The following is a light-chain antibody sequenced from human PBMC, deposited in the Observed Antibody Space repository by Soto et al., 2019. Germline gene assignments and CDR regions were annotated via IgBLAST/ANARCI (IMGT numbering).Light chain of an antibody. V-gene: IGKV3-15*01. CDR2: DAS. CDR1: QGLSIN. Sequence: DIQMTQSPASVSASVGDSATITCRASQGLSINIAWYQQTPGQAPRLLIYDASTWATGVPDRFSGSGSGTEFTLTISSLQSEDFAVYYCQQCNSCPRTFGGGTKVDIK. J-gene: IGKJ4*02. CDR3: QQCNSCPRT.